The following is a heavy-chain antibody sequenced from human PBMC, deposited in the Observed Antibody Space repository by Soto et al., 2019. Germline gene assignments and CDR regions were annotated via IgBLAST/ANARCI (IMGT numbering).Heavy chain of an antibody. CDR3: ARSVAVPGAHIDY. V-gene: IGHV4-59*01. Sequence: LSLTCSVSGGSISGSYWSWIRQSPGKGLEWLGYVYYTGSTNYSPSLRSRVSISVDTSKNEFSLRLSSVTAADTAVYFCARSVAVPGAHIDYWGQGTQVTV. CDR1: GGSISGSY. CDR2: VYYTGST. D-gene: IGHD6-19*01. J-gene: IGHJ4*02.